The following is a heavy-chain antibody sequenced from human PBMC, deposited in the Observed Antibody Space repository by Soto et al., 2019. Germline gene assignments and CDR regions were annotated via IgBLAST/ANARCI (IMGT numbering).Heavy chain of an antibody. Sequence: LRLSCAASGFTFSSYGMHWVRQAPGKGLEWVAVISYDGSNKYYADSVKGRFTISRDNSKNTLYLQMNSLRAEDTAVYYCAKDYYYGSGSLSTVDYWGQGTLVTVSS. CDR1: GFTFSSYG. D-gene: IGHD3-10*01. V-gene: IGHV3-30*18. J-gene: IGHJ4*02. CDR3: AKDYYYGSGSLSTVDY. CDR2: ISYDGSNK.